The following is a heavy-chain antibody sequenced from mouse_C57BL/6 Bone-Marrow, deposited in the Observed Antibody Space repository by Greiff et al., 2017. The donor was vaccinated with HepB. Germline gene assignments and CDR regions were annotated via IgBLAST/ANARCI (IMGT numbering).Heavy chain of an antibody. V-gene: IGHV1-15*01. D-gene: IGHD1-1*01. Sequence: QVQLKQSGAELVRPGASVTLSCKASGYTFTDYEMHWVKQTPVHGLEWIGAIDPETGGTAYNQKFKGKAILTADKSSSTAYMELRRLTSEDSAVYYCTRGEVVATGYYAMDYWGQGTSVTVSS. CDR3: TRGEVVATGYYAMDY. CDR1: GYTFTDYE. CDR2: IDPETGGT. J-gene: IGHJ4*01.